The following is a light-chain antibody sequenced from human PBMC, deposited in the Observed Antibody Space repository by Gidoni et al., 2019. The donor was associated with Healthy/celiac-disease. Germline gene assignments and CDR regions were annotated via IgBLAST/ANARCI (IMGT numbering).Light chain of an antibody. CDR3: QQYNNWPPST. CDR2: GAS. Sequence: EIVMTKSPAPLHVSPGERATLSCRASQSVSSNLAWYQQKPGQAPRLLIYGASTRATGIPARFSGSGSGTEFTLTISSLQSEDFAVYYCQQYNNWPPSTFGGGTKVEIK. V-gene: IGKV3-15*01. CDR1: QSVSSN. J-gene: IGKJ4*01.